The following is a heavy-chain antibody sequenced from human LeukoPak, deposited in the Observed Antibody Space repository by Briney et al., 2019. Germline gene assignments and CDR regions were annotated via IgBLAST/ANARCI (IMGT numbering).Heavy chain of an antibody. V-gene: IGHV3-66*01. CDR3: ARGYFDN. CDR2: IYPGANT. J-gene: IGHJ4*02. CDR1: GFSFISHA. Sequence: GGSLRLSCAASGFSFISHAMSWVRQAAGKGLEWVSVIYPGANTFYAESVKGRFTISRDNSKNTVSLQMNSLRADDTGVYYCARGYFDNRGQGTLVTVSS.